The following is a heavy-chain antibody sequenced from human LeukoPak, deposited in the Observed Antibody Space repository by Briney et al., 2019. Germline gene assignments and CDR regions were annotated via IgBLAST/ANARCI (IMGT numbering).Heavy chain of an antibody. CDR1: VYTFTSCD. CDR2: MNPNSGNT. J-gene: IGHJ4*02. D-gene: IGHD6-19*01. CDR3: TRGSSGRRDN. Sequence: ASVKVSCKTSVYTFTSCDINWVRQATGQGLEWMGWMNPNSGNTGYGQRFPGRITLTRDISIGTAYMEFSNLTSEDTAIYYCTRGSSGRRDNWGQGTLVTVSA. V-gene: IGHV1-8*01.